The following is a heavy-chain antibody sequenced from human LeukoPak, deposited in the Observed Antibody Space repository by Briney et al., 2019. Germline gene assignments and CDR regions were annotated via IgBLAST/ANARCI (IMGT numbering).Heavy chain of an antibody. J-gene: IGHJ4*02. CDR2: ISYDGSNK. D-gene: IGHD3-3*01. CDR3: AGASMGFGVVIN. V-gene: IGHV3-30-3*01. CDR1: GFTFSSYA. Sequence: GGSLRLSCAASGFTFSSYAMHWVRQAPGKGLEWVAVISYDGSNKYYADSVKGRFTISRDNSKNTLYLQMNSLRAEDTAVYYCAGASMGFGVVINWGQGTLVTVSS.